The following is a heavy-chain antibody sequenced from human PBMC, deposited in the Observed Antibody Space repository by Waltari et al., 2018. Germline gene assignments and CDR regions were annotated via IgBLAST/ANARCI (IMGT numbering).Heavy chain of an antibody. Sequence: EVQLVESGGNLVQPGGSLRLSCVASGFTFSSYWMTWVRQAPGKGLEWVASINRDGSDTDHVDSVKGRFTISRDNAKNSLYLQMSSLRVEDTAIYYCARRGQWDFYFDYWGQGALVTVSS. J-gene: IGHJ4*02. V-gene: IGHV3-7*01. CDR3: ARRGQWDFYFDY. CDR2: INRDGSDT. CDR1: GFTFSSYW. D-gene: IGHD1-26*01.